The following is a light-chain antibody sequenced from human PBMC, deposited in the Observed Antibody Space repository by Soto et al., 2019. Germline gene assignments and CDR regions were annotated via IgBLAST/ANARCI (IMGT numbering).Light chain of an antibody. CDR3: QQYGSPPIT. CDR2: GTS. Sequence: ELALTQSPATLYLSPGDRSTLSYKPSKSVSSTYLAWYQQKPGQAPRLLISGTSNRATGTPDRFSGSGSGTDFTLTISSLEPEDFAVYYCQQYGSPPITFGQGTRLEIK. J-gene: IGKJ5*01. CDR1: KSVSSTY. V-gene: IGKV3-20*01.